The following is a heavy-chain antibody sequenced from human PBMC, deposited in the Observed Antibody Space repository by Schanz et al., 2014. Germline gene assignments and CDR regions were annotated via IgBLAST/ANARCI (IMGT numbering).Heavy chain of an antibody. CDR2: IKRDGSEK. J-gene: IGHJ4*02. CDR1: GFTFSGFW. Sequence: EVQLAESGGGLVQPGGSLRLSCAASGFTFSGFWMTWVRQAPGKGLEWVANIKRDGSEKNYLDSVKGRFTISRDNAKNSLYLLMNSLRAEDTAVYYCVRDSFFAFDYWGQGTLVTVSS. V-gene: IGHV3-7*01. CDR3: VRDSFFAFDY. D-gene: IGHD3-3*01.